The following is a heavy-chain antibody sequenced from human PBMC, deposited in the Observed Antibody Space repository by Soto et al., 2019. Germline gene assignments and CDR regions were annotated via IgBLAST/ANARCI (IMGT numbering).Heavy chain of an antibody. CDR2: IKSKTDGGTT. CDR1: GFTFSNAW. D-gene: IGHD6-13*01. J-gene: IGHJ6*03. CDR3: ARAPIAAGPYHYYYMHV. Sequence: PGGSLRLSCAASGFTFSNAWMNWVRQAPGKGLEWVARIKSKTDGGTTDYAAPVKGRFTISRDDSKNTLFLQMNSLKTEDTAVYYCARAPIAAGPYHYYYMHVWGKGTTVTVSS. V-gene: IGHV3-15*07.